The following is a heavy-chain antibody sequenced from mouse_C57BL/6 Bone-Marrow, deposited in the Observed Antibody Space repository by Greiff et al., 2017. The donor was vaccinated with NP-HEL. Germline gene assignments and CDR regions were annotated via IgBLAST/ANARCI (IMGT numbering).Heavy chain of an antibody. D-gene: IGHD1-1*01. CDR1: GYTFTDYN. Sequence: VHVKQSGPELVKPGASVKIPCKASGYTFTDYNMDWVKQSHGKSLEWIGDINPNNGGTIYNQKFKGKATLTVDKSSSTAYMELRSLTSEDTAVYYCARGDGSRNWYFDVWGTGTTVTVSS. CDR3: ARGDGSRNWYFDV. V-gene: IGHV1-18*01. CDR2: INPNNGGT. J-gene: IGHJ1*03.